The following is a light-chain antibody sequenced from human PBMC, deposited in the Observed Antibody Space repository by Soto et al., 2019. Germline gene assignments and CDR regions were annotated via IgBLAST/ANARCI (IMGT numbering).Light chain of an antibody. J-gene: IGLJ1*01. Sequence: QYALTQPASVSGSPGQSIAISCTGTSSDVGAFNYVSWYQQHPGKATKFMIFDVSSRPSGVSDRFSGSKSGNTASLTISGLQTEDEADYYCASYTTSSTYVFGTGTKVTVL. CDR3: ASYTTSSTYV. V-gene: IGLV2-14*03. CDR2: DVS. CDR1: SSDVGAFNY.